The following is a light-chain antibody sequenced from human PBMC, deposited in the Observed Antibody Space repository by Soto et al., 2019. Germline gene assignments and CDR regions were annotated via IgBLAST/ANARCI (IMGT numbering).Light chain of an antibody. CDR2: DVT. J-gene: IGLJ1*01. CDR3: SSYTSTSSYV. V-gene: IGLV2-14*03. CDR1: SSDIDGSYH. Sequence: QSALTQPASVSGSPGQSITISCIGTSSDIDGSYHVSWHQQHPGKAPKLIIYDVTNRPSGVSNRFSGSKTGNTASLIISGLQAEDEADYYCSSYTSTSSYVFGSGTKVTVL.